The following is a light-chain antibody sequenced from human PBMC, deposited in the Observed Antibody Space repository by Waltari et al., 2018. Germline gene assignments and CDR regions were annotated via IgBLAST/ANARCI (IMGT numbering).Light chain of an antibody. CDR3: QTWGTGIVV. J-gene: IGLJ2*01. CDR1: SGHSSYA. V-gene: IGLV4-69*01. Sequence: QLVLTQSPSASASLGASVKLTCTLSSGHSSYAIAWHQQQPEKGPRYLMKLNSDGSHPKGDGIPDRFSGSSSGAERYLTISSLQSEDEADYYCQTWGTGIVVFGGGTKLTVL. CDR2: LNSDGSH.